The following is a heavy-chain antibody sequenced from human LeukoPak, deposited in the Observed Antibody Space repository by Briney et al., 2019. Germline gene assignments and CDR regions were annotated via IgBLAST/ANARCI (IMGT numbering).Heavy chain of an antibody. CDR1: GYSIGSGYY. Sequence: PSETLSLTCAVSGYSIGSGYYWGWIRQPPGKGLEWIGSIYHSGSTYYNPSLKSRVTISVDTSKNQFSLKLSSVTAADTAVYYCARGASGYDYHYYYYMDVWGKGTTVTVSS. CDR2: IYHSGST. V-gene: IGHV4-38-2*01. CDR3: ARGASGYDYHYYYYMDV. D-gene: IGHD5-12*01. J-gene: IGHJ6*03.